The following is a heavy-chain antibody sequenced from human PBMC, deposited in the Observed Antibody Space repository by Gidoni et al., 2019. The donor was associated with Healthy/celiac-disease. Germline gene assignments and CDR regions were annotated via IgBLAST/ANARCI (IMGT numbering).Heavy chain of an antibody. J-gene: IGHJ4*02. CDR1: GFTFSNAW. V-gene: IGHV3-15*01. Sequence: EVQLVESGGGLLTPGAYLSLSCAPSGFTFSNAWMSWVRQAPGKGLEWVGRIKSKTDGGTTDYDAPVKGRFTISRDDSKNTLYLQMNSLKSEDTAVYYCTTVSWWLAFDYWGQGTLVTVSS. CDR3: TTVSWWLAFDY. CDR2: IKSKTDGGTT. D-gene: IGHD6-19*01.